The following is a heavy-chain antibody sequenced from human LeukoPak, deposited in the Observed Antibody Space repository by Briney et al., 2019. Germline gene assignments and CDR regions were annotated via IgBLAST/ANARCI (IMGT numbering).Heavy chain of an antibody. Sequence: GASVKVSCKASGYTFTSYDINWVRQATGQELEWMGWMNPNSGNTGYAQKFQGRVTITRNTSISTAYMELSSLRSEDTAVYYCARDYYDSSGSFRGVYYFDYWGQGTLVTVSS. V-gene: IGHV1-8*03. CDR2: MNPNSGNT. CDR1: GYTFTSYD. D-gene: IGHD3-22*01. CDR3: ARDYYDSSGSFRGVYYFDY. J-gene: IGHJ4*02.